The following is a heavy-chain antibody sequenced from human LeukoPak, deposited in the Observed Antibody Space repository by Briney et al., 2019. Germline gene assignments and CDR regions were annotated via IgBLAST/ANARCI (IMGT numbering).Heavy chain of an antibody. V-gene: IGHV3-21*04. CDR1: GLTFSSYS. D-gene: IGHD3-22*01. CDR2: ISSSSSYI. Sequence: GGSLRLSCAASGLTFSSYSMNWVRQAPGKGLEWVSSISSSSSYIYYADSVKGRFTISRDNSKNTLYLQMNSLRAEDTAVYYCAKDYSGYYDSSGYYSDDAFDIWGQGTMVTVSS. CDR3: AKDYSGYYDSSGYYSDDAFDI. J-gene: IGHJ3*02.